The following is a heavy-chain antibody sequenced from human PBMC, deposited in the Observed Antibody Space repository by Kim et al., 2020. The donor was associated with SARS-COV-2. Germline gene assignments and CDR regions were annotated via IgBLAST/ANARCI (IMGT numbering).Heavy chain of an antibody. D-gene: IGHD5-18*01. Sequence: SGPTLVNPTQTLTLTCTFSGFSLSTSGMCVSWIRQPPGKALEWLALIDWDDDKYYSTSLKTRLTISKDTSKNQVVLTMTNMDPVDTATYYCARIRVDKTMVMRGLYYYYGMDVWGQGTTVTVSS. CDR2: IDWDDDK. CDR3: ARIRVDKTMVMRGLYYYYGMDV. CDR1: GFSLSTSGMC. V-gene: IGHV2-70*01. J-gene: IGHJ6*02.